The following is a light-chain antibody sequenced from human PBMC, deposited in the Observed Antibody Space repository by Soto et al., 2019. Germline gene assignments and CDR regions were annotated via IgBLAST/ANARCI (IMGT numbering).Light chain of an antibody. J-gene: IGKJ1*01. CDR1: QTVSSR. CDR3: QHYNSYYEA. Sequence: DIQMTQSPSTLSGSVGDRVTITCRASQTVSSRLAWYQQKPGKAPKLLIYKASTLTSGVPSRFSGSGSGTEFTLTISSLQPDDFETYYCQHYNSYYEAFGQGTKVEIX. CDR2: KAS. V-gene: IGKV1-5*03.